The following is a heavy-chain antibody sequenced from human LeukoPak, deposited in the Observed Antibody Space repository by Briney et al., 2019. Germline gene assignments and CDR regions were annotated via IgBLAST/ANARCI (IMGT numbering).Heavy chain of an antibody. J-gene: IGHJ2*01. Sequence: PGRSLRLSCAASGFTFSSYGMHWVRQAPGKGLDWVAYIRSDGRDQYSADSVEGRFTISRDDSKNTLHLQVNSLSAEDTAVYYCARDRHPWYLDLWGRGTLVTVSS. V-gene: IGHV3-33*08. CDR1: GFTFSSYG. CDR2: IRSDGRDQ. CDR3: ARDRHPWYLDL.